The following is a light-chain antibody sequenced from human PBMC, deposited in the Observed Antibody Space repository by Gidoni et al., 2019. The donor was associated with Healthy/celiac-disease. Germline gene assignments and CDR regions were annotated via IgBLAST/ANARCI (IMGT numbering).Light chain of an antibody. CDR1: SSNIGAGYD. CDR2: GNS. Sequence: QSVLTQSPSVSGAPGQRVTISCTGSSSNIGAGYDVHWYQQLPGTAPKLLIYGNSNRPSGVPDRFSGSKSGTTASLAITGLQAEDEADDYCQSYDSSLSGMVFGGGTKLTVL. J-gene: IGLJ3*02. CDR3: QSYDSSLSGMV. V-gene: IGLV1-40*01.